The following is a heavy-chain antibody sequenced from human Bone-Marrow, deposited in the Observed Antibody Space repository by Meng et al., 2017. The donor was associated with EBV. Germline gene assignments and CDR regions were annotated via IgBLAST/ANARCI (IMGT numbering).Heavy chain of an antibody. CDR3: ARDYYGYNYFDY. CDR1: GVSICSGHW. D-gene: IGHD3-22*01. CDR2: IYHSGST. V-gene: IGHV4-4*02. Sequence: QEAGPGSVKPSGTLSLPCAVSGVSICSGHWWSWVRQPPEKGLEWIGNIYHSGSTSYNPSLKSRVTISVDKSKSQFSLKLTSVTAADTAVYYCARDYYGYNYFDYWGQGTLVTVSS. J-gene: IGHJ4*02.